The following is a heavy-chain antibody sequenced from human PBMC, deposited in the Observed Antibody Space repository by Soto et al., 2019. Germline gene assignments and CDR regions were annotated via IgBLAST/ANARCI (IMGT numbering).Heavy chain of an antibody. CDR2: IYYSGST. Sequence: SETLSLTCTVSGGSISSYYLSWIRQPPGKGLEWIGYIYYSGSTNYNPSLKSRVTISVDTSKNQFSLKLSSVTAADTAVYYCARQVGGWAPWYFDYWGQGTLVTVSS. D-gene: IGHD6-19*01. J-gene: IGHJ4*02. CDR1: GGSISSYY. CDR3: ARQVGGWAPWYFDY. V-gene: IGHV4-59*08.